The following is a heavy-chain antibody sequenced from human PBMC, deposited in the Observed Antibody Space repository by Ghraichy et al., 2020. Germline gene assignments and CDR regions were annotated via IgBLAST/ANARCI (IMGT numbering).Heavy chain of an antibody. CDR2: IKQDGSEK. V-gene: IGHV3-7*01. CDR1: GFTFSSYW. D-gene: IGHD3-10*01. Sequence: GGSLRLSCAASGFTFSSYWMSWVRQAPGKGLEWVANIKQDGSEKYYVDSVKGRFTISRDNAKNSLYLQMNSLRAEDTAVYYCARDANYYGSGSYYNHSVTESIKNPSLGASRLTIYYYYGMDVWGQGTTVTVSS. J-gene: IGHJ6*02. CDR3: ARDANYYGSGSYYNHSVTESIKNPSLGASRLTIYYYYGMDV.